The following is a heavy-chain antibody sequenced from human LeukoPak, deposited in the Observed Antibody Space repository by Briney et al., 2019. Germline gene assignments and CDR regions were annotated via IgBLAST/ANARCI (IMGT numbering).Heavy chain of an antibody. V-gene: IGHV3-48*03. CDR2: ITRSGSAK. CDR1: GFTFSSYE. Sequence: GGSLRLSCAASGFTFSSYEMNWVRQAPGKGLEWVSYITRSGSAKYYADSVKGRFTISRDNSKNTLYLQMNSLRAEDTAAYYCAKAGGGAHFDYWGQGALVTVSS. CDR3: AKAGGGAHFDY. D-gene: IGHD3-16*01. J-gene: IGHJ4*02.